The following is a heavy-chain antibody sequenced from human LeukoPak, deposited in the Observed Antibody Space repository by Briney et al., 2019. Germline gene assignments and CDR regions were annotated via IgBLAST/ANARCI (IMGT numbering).Heavy chain of an antibody. J-gene: IGHJ4*02. D-gene: IGHD3-22*01. Sequence: GRSLRLSCAASGFTFDDYAMPWVRQAPGKGLEWVSGIGWNSGGIVYADSVKGRFTISRDNAKNSLYLQMNSLGAEDTAVYYCAKEGSTYYYDSSGWNYFDYWGQGTLVTVSS. CDR2: IGWNSGGI. V-gene: IGHV3-9*01. CDR3: AKEGSTYYYDSSGWNYFDY. CDR1: GFTFDDYA.